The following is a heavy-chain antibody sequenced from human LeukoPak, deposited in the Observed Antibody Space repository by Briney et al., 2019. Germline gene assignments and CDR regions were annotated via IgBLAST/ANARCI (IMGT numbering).Heavy chain of an antibody. V-gene: IGHV3-30*02. CDR2: IQYDGSNE. Sequence: GGSLRLSCAASRFTFSSYGMHWVRQAPGKGLEWVAYIQYDGSNEQYADSVKGRFSISRDSSKNILYLQMNSLRAEDTAVYYCASPFYYYDSSGFFSYWGQGTLVTVSS. CDR3: ASPFYYYDSSGFFSY. D-gene: IGHD3-22*01. CDR1: RFTFSSYG. J-gene: IGHJ4*02.